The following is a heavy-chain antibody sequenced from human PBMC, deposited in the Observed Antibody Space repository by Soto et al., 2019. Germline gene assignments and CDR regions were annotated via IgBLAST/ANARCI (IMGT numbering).Heavy chain of an antibody. V-gene: IGHV1-8*01. CDR2: MNPNSGNT. J-gene: IGHJ3*02. CDR1: GYTFTSYD. Sequence: ASVKVSCKASGYTFTSYDINWVRQATGQGLEWMGWMNPNSGNTGYAQKFQGRVTMTRNTSISTAYMKMSSLRSEDTAVYYCARKIAVAGNDAFDIWGQGTMVTVSS. D-gene: IGHD6-19*01. CDR3: ARKIAVAGNDAFDI.